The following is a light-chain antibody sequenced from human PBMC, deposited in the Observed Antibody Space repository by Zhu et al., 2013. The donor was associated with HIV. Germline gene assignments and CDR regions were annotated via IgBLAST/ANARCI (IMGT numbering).Light chain of an antibody. CDR3: CSYTARSTAV. J-gene: IGLJ2*01. CDR2: EVS. Sequence: QSALTQPASVSGSPGQSITISCTGTNSDVGVYNYVSWYQHHPGKAPKLMIYEVSYRPSGVSNRFSGSKSDNTASLTISGLQAEDEGDYYCCSYTARSTAVFGGGTKLTVV. V-gene: IGLV2-14*01. CDR1: NSDVGVYNY.